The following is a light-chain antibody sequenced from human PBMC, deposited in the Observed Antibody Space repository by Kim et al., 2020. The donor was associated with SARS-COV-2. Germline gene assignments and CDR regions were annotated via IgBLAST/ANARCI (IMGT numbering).Light chain of an antibody. Sequence: EIVLTQSPGTLSLSPGERATLSCRASQTVTSSYLAWYQQKPGQAPRLLIYGASSRATGIPDRFSGSGSGTAFTLTISRLEPEDFAVYFCQQYGNSPLTFGVGTKVDIK. CDR3: QQYGNSPLT. CDR2: GAS. J-gene: IGKJ4*01. V-gene: IGKV3-20*01. CDR1: QTVTSSY.